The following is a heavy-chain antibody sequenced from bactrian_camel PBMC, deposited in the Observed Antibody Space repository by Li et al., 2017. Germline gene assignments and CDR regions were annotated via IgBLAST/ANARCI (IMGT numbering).Heavy chain of an antibody. CDR1: TGTFGSAC. D-gene: IGHD2*01. V-gene: IGHV3S9*01. Sequence: HVQLVESGGGSVQDGGSLRLSCAARTGTFGSACMGWIRQVSGQEREGVASIDADGETSYADSVKGRFTVSRDNGKNSVYLRMDSLKLEDTAMYYCAADYGPYCSGPYLARRANFEGQGTQVTVS. CDR2: IDADGET. J-gene: IGHJ4*01.